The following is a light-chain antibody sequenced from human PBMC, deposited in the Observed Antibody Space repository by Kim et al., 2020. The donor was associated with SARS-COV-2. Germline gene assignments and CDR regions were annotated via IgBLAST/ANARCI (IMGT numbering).Light chain of an antibody. CDR3: QQYNSYST. J-gene: IGKJ2*01. CDR1: QNIVTW. V-gene: IGKV1-5*03. Sequence: DIQMTQSPSTLSASVGESVNITCRASQNIVTWLAWYQQKPGKAPKILIYKASNLASGVPSRFSGSGSGTEFTLTISSLQPDDFATYHCQQYNSYSTFGQGTKLEI. CDR2: KAS.